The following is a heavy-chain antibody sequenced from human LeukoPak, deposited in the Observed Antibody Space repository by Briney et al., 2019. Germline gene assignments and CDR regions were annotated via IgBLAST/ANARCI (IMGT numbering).Heavy chain of an antibody. J-gene: IGHJ5*02. D-gene: IGHD1-26*01. Sequence: GGSLRLSCVASGFTFSSHVMSWVRLAPGEGLEWVSGISGSGDTTYYADSVKGRFTISRDNSKNTLSLQMNSLRAEDTAVYSCVKGLNSATNSRSWGQGTLVTVSS. V-gene: IGHV3-23*01. CDR3: VKGLNSATNSRS. CDR1: GFTFSSHV. CDR2: ISGSGDTT.